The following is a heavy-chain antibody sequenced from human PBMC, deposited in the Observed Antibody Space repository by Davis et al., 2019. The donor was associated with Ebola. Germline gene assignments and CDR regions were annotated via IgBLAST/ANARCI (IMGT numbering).Heavy chain of an antibody. D-gene: IGHD4-17*01. Sequence: PGGSLRLSCAASGFTFNDYVMHWVRQVPGKGLEWVAVISANGGTTYYADSVKGRFTISRDNAKNSLYLQMNSLRAEDTALYYCAKGRYTVTTGPDYWGQGTLVTVSS. CDR2: ISANGGTT. V-gene: IGHV3-43*02. CDR1: GFTFNDYV. J-gene: IGHJ4*02. CDR3: AKGRYTVTTGPDY.